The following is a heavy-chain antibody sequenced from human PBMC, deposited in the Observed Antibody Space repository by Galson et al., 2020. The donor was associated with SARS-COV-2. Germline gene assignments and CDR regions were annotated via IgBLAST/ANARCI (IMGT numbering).Heavy chain of an antibody. CDR1: GFTFSSYA. CDR2: ISGSGGST. V-gene: IGHV3-23*01. J-gene: IGHJ6*02. Sequence: GESLKISCAASGFTFSSYAMSWVRQAPGKGLEWVSAISGSGGSTYYADSVKGRFTISRDNSKNTLYLQMNSLRAEDTAVYYCAKDFRGRPGDYYYYGMDVWGQGTTVTVSS. CDR3: AKDFRGRPGDYYYYGMDV. D-gene: IGHD3-16*01.